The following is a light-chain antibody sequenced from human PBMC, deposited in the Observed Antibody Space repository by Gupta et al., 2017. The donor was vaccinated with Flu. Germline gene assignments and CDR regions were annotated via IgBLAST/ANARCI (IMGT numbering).Light chain of an antibody. J-gene: IGKJ1*01. CDR2: GAS. CDR3: QQYGSSQT. V-gene: IGKV3-20*01. CDR1: QNVINSY. Sequence: ENVLTQSPGTLSLSPGERATLSCRASQNVINSYLGWYQQRPGQAPRLLIYGASTRATGISDRFSGSGSGTDFTLTISRLQPEDFAMYYCQQYGSSQTFGQGTKVEIK.